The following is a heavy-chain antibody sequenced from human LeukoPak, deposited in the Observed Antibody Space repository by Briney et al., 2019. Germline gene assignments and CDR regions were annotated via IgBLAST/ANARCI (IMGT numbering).Heavy chain of an antibody. V-gene: IGHV1-69*04. CDR2: IIPILGIA. CDR1: GGTFSSYA. Sequence: ASVKVSCKASGGTFSSYAISWVRQAPGQGLEWMGRIIPILGIANYAQKFQGRVTITADKSTSTAYMELSSLRSEDTAVYYCARDYRRDGYNYENYWGQGTLVTVSS. J-gene: IGHJ4*02. CDR3: ARDYRRDGYNYENY. D-gene: IGHD5-24*01.